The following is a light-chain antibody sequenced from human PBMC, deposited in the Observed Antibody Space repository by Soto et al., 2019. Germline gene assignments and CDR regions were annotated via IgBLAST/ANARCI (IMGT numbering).Light chain of an antibody. Sequence: EIVLTQSPGTLSLSPGERATLSCRASQSVSSSYLAWYQQKPGQAPRLLIYGASSRATGIPDRFSGSGSGTDFTLTTSRLEPADFAVYYCQQYGSSPFTFGPGTQVDIK. J-gene: IGKJ3*01. V-gene: IGKV3-20*01. CDR1: QSVSSSY. CDR3: QQYGSSPFT. CDR2: GAS.